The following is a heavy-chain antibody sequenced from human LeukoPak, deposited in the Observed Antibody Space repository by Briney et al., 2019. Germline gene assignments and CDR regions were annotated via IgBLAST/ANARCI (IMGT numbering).Heavy chain of an antibody. Sequence: PGGSLRLSCAASGFTISGFWMHWVRQVPGEGLVWVARMNSAGTTINYADSVKGRFTISRDNLRNTLHLQMNNLSLEDTAVYFCIGEVQVRASASLGLWGRGTLVTVS. CDR3: IGEVQVRASASLGL. J-gene: IGHJ4*01. V-gene: IGHV3-74*01. CDR1: GFTISGFW. D-gene: IGHD1-1*01. CDR2: MNSAGTTI.